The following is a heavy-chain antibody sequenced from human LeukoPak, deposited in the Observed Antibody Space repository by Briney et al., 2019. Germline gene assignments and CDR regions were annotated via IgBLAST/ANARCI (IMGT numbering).Heavy chain of an antibody. V-gene: IGHV4-30-2*01. D-gene: IGHD5-12*01. CDR2: IYHSGST. CDR3: ASQRSGYDYVGWFDP. CDR1: GGSISSGGYS. Sequence: SETLSLTCTVSGGSISSGGYSWSWIRQPPGKGLEWIGYIYHSGSTYYNPSLKSRVTISVDRSKNQFSLKLSSVTAADTAVYYCASQRSGYDYVGWFDPWGQGTLVTVSS. J-gene: IGHJ5*02.